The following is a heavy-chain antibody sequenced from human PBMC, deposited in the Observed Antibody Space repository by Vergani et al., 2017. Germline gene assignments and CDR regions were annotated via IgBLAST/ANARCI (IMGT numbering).Heavy chain of an antibody. J-gene: IGHJ4*02. Sequence: EVQLLESGGGLAQPGGSLRLSCAASGFTFSSYAMSWVRQAPGKGLEWVSVISGSGGSTYYADSVKGRFTISRDNSKNTLYLQMNSLRAEDTAVYYCAKDWGPYDKKDYTIDYWGQGTLVTVSS. CDR1: GFTFSSYA. D-gene: IGHD3-22*01. V-gene: IGHV3-23*01. CDR2: ISGSGGST. CDR3: AKDWGPYDKKDYTIDY.